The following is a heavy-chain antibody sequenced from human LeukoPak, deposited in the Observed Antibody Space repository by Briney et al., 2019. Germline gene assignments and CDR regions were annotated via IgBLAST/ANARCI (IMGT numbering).Heavy chain of an antibody. V-gene: IGHV1-69*05. CDR3: ARSTYYDFWSGYYFDY. J-gene: IGHJ4*02. CDR2: IIPIFGTA. D-gene: IGHD3-3*01. CDR1: GGTFSSYA. Sequence: SVKVSCKAPGGTFSSYAISWVRQAPGQGLEWMGRIIPIFGTANYAQKFQGRVTITTDESTSTAYMELSSLRSEDTAVYYCARSTYYDFWSGYYFDYWGQGTLVTVSS.